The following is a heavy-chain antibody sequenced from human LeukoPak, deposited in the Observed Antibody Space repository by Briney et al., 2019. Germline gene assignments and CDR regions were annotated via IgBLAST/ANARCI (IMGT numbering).Heavy chain of an antibody. CDR2: ISYDGSNK. CDR1: GFTFSSYA. J-gene: IGHJ4*02. Sequence: GGSLRLSCAASGFTFSSYAMHWVRQAPGKGLEWVAVISYDGSNKYYADSVKGRFTISRDNSKNTLYLQMNNLRAEDTAVYYCAREPPGAYFDYWGQGTLVTVSS. D-gene: IGHD3-10*01. V-gene: IGHV3-30*04. CDR3: AREPPGAYFDY.